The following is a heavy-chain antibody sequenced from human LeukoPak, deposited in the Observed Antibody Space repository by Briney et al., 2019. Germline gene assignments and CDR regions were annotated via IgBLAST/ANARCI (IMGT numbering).Heavy chain of an antibody. CDR2: IHTSGST. V-gene: IGHV4-4*07. D-gene: IGHD6-13*01. CDR3: AREGSIALDY. CDR1: GDSISSYY. J-gene: IGHJ4*02. Sequence: PSETLSLTCTVSGDSISSYYWSWIRQPAGKGLEWIGRIHTSGSTNYNPSLKSRVTMSVDTSKKQFSLKLSSVTAADTAVYYCAREGSIALDYWGQGTLVTVSS.